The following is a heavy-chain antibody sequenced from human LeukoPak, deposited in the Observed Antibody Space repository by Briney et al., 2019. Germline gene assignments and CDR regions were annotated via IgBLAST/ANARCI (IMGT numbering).Heavy chain of an antibody. CDR2: ISGSGGST. CDR3: ANDLGSPPRLKGDY. D-gene: IGHD3-10*02. CDR1: GFTFSSYA. Sequence: PGGSLRLSCAASGFTFSSYAMSWVRQAPGKGLEWVSAISGSGGSTYYADSVKGRFTISRDNSKNTLYLQMNSLRAEDTAVYYCANDLGSPPRLKGDYWGQGTLVTVSS. J-gene: IGHJ4*02. V-gene: IGHV3-23*01.